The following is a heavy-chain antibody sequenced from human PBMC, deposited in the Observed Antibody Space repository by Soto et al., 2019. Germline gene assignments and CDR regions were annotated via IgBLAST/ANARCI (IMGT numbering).Heavy chain of an antibody. CDR1: GFTFSSYS. CDR3: ARVKGTTMVRGVINS. Sequence: GSLRLSCAASGFTFSSYSMNWVRQAPGKGLEWVSSISSSSSYIYYADSVKGRFTISRDNAKNSLYLQMNSLRAEDTAVYYCARVKGTTMVRGVINSWGQGTLVTVSS. D-gene: IGHD3-10*01. J-gene: IGHJ4*02. V-gene: IGHV3-21*01. CDR2: ISSSSSYI.